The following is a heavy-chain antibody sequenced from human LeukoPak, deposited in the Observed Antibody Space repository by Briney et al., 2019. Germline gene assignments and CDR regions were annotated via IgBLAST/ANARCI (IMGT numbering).Heavy chain of an antibody. V-gene: IGHV3-23*01. Sequence: PGGSLRLSCEASGFTFRSYAMSWVRQAPGKGLEWVSAISNSGASTYYADSVKGRFTISRDNSKNTLSLQLNDLGAEDTAMYFCAKDRSPYENEGQDYWGQGTLVTVSS. CDR3: AKDRSPYENEGQDY. J-gene: IGHJ4*02. CDR1: GFTFRSYA. CDR2: ISNSGAST. D-gene: IGHD3-22*01.